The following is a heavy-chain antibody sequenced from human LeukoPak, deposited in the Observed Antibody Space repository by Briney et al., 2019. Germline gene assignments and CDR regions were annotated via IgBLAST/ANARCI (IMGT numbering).Heavy chain of an antibody. J-gene: IGHJ4*02. D-gene: IGHD2-15*01. Sequence: PGGSLRLSCAASGFTFSSYSMNWVRQAPGKGLEWVSSISSSSSYIYYADSVKGRFTISRDNAKNSLYLQMNSLRAEDTAVYYCARERYPRTWWPVDYWGQGTLVTVSS. CDR3: ARERYPRTWWPVDY. CDR2: ISSSSSYI. V-gene: IGHV3-21*01. CDR1: GFTFSSYS.